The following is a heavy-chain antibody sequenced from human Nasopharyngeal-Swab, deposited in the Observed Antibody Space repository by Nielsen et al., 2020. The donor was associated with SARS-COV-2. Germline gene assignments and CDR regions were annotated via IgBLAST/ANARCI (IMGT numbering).Heavy chain of an antibody. Sequence: GGSLRLSCAASGLTFSSNYMSWVRQAPGKGLEWVSVIHAGGNTYYADSVKGRFTISRDISKNTVYLQMNSLRVEDTAVYHCTKDPGHGLGVSVEDYWGQGTLVSVSS. D-gene: IGHD3-10*01. CDR3: TKDPGHGLGVSVEDY. CDR2: IHAGGNT. CDR1: GLTFSSNY. J-gene: IGHJ4*02. V-gene: IGHV3-66*01.